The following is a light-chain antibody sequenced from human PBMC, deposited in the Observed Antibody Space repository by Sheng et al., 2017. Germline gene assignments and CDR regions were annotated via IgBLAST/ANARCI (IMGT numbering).Light chain of an antibody. CDR2: EDN. J-gene: IGLJ2*01. CDR3: QSVDSFGTYVV. CDR1: ALSKQY. Sequence: SSELTQPPSVSVSPGQTARITCSGDALSKQYAYWYQQKSRQAPVVVMSEDNERPSGIPERFSGSSSGTTVTLTISGVQAEDEADYYCQSVDSFGTYVVFGGGTKLTVL. V-gene: IGLV3-25*03.